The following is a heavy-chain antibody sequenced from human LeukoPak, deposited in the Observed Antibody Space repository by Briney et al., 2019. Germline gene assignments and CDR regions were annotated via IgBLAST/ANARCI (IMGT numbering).Heavy chain of an antibody. D-gene: IGHD3-10*01. CDR2: IYTRGNT. CDR3: AKESRLGGASGSHHFDY. V-gene: IGHV4-4*07. J-gene: IGHJ4*02. CDR1: GAPVNFYY. Sequence: SETLSLPCTVSGAPVNFYYLSWIRHSAEKALEWVVRIYTRGNTNYNPSLKSRVTLSVDTSRNQFSLMLSSVTAADTAVYYCAKESRLGGASGSHHFDYWGQGVLVTVSS.